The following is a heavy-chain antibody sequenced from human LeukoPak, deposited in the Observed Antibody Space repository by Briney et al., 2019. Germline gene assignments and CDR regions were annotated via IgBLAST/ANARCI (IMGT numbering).Heavy chain of an antibody. D-gene: IGHD3-10*01. CDR3: AKATYYYGSGPRGY. Sequence: GGSLRLSCPASGFTFSSYAMSWVRQAPGKGLEWVSAISGSGGSTYYADSVKGRFTISRDNSKNTLYLQMNSLRAEDTAVYYCAKATYYYGSGPRGYWGQGTLVTVSS. CDR1: GFTFSSYA. V-gene: IGHV3-23*01. J-gene: IGHJ4*02. CDR2: ISGSGGST.